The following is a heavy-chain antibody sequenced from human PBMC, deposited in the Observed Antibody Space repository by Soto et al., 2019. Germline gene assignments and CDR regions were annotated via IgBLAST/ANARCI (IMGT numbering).Heavy chain of an antibody. Sequence: QVQLVQSGGEVKRRGASVKVSCKTSGYTFSNYGITWVRQAPGQPLEWLGWISLNSDGTNYAQKFQGRVTITTDTSTITAYLELRRVTSDDTASYYCAIVVPGAEAGFATWGQGTLVNVSS. D-gene: IGHD2-2*01. CDR1: GYTFSNYG. V-gene: IGHV1-18*01. CDR3: AIVVPGAEAGFAT. J-gene: IGHJ5*02. CDR2: ISLNSDGT.